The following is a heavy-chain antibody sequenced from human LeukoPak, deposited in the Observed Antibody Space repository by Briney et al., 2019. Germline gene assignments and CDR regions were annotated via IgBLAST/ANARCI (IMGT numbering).Heavy chain of an antibody. D-gene: IGHD4-17*01. CDR2: INHSGST. V-gene: IGHV4-34*01. J-gene: IGHJ4*02. CDR3: ARTYGDYVSIFDY. CDR1: GGSFSGYY. Sequence: SETLSLTCAVYGGSFSGYYWSWIRQPPGKGLEWIGEINHSGSTNYNPSLKSRVTISVDTSKNQFSLKLSSVTAADTAVYYCARTYGDYVSIFDYWGQGTLVTVSS.